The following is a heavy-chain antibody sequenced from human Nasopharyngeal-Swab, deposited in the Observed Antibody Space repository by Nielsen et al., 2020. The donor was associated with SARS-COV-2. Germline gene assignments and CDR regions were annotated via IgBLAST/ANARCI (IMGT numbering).Heavy chain of an antibody. D-gene: IGHD3-10*01. CDR1: GYTFTSYA. V-gene: IGHV7-4-1*02. CDR3: AREERGVTLEGGYYYYGMDV. Sequence: APVKVSCKASGYTFTSYAMNWVRQAPGQGLEWMGWINTNTGNPTYAQGFTGRLVFSLDTSVSTAYLQISSLKAEDTAVYYCAREERGVTLEGGYYYYGMDVWGQGTTVTVSS. CDR2: INTNTGNP. J-gene: IGHJ6*02.